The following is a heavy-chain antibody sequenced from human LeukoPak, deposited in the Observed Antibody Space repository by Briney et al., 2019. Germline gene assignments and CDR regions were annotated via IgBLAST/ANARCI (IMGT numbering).Heavy chain of an antibody. V-gene: IGHV3-23*01. D-gene: IGHD6-13*01. CDR2: ISGFGGST. CDR3: ARRSGSSWSSFDY. Sequence: GGSLRLSCAASGFTFNNYAMNWVRQAPGKGLEWVSGISGFGGSTYYAPSVKGRLSISRDNFGNMLYLHLDSLRVEDTAIYYCARRSGSSWSSFDYWGQGALVTVSS. CDR1: GFTFNNYA. J-gene: IGHJ4*02.